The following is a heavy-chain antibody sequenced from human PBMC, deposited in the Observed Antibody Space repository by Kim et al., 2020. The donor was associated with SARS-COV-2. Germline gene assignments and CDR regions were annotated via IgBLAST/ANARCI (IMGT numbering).Heavy chain of an antibody. V-gene: IGHV3-30*07. Sequence: SVNGRFSISRDNSKEAVYLQMDSLRAEDTAVFYCARDIAAPGTYYYYGMDVWGQGTTVTVSS. CDR3: ARDIAAPGTYYYYGMDV. D-gene: IGHD6-25*01. J-gene: IGHJ6*02.